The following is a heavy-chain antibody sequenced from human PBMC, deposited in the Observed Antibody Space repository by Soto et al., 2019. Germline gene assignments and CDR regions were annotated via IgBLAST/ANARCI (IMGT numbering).Heavy chain of an antibody. Sequence: QITLKESGPTLVKPTQTLTLTCTFSGFSLTTSGVGVGWVRQPPGKALEWLALIYWDDDKRYSPSLKSRLTTXKXTXXNQVVLTMTNMDPMDTATYYCAHRPTMLRGYYFDSWGQGTLVTVSS. CDR1: GFSLTTSGVG. J-gene: IGHJ4*02. CDR2: IYWDDDK. CDR3: AHRPTMLRGYYFDS. V-gene: IGHV2-5*02. D-gene: IGHD2-8*01.